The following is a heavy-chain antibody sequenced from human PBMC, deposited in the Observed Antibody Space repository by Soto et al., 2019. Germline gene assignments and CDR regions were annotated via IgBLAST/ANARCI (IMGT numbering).Heavy chain of an antibody. V-gene: IGHV4-30-4*01. Sequence: QVQLQESGPGLVKPSQTLSLTCTVSGGSISSGDYFWSWIRQPPGKGLEWIGYIHYSGSTYYNPSLKRRCTMSVDTSKNQFSLKLSSVAAADTAVYFCARDGDIVGTALGYGMDVWGQGTTVTVSS. D-gene: IGHD2-15*01. CDR3: ARDGDIVGTALGYGMDV. J-gene: IGHJ6*02. CDR2: IHYSGST. CDR1: GGSISSGDYF.